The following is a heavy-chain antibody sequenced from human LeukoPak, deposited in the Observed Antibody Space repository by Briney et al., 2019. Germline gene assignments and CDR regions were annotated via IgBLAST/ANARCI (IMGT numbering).Heavy chain of an antibody. J-gene: IGHJ6*02. CDR1: GFSFSGYG. CDR2: IWSGGNKD. V-gene: IGHV3-33*01. CDR3: AREVARGYGMDV. D-gene: IGHD3-10*01. Sequence: AGGSLRLSYEASGFSFSGYGMHWIRQAPGKGLEWVALIWSGGNKDFYADSVRGRFAISRDNGRSTLYLDMNSLRDDDTGVYYCAREVARGYGMDVWGQGTAVIVSS.